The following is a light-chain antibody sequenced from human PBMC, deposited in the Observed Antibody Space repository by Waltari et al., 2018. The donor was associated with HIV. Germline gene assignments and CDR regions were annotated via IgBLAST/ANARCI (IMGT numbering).Light chain of an antibody. CDR3: LQHNSYPLIT. J-gene: IGKJ5*01. V-gene: IGKV1-17*02. CDR1: QGVRNE. CDR2: AAS. Sequence: DIQMTQSPSSLSASVGGRVTVTCRTSQGVRNELGWFQQKPGQAPQRLIYAASHLQSGGPSRFSGSGSETYFTLTITDLQPEDSATYFCLQHNSYPLITFGQGTRLEI.